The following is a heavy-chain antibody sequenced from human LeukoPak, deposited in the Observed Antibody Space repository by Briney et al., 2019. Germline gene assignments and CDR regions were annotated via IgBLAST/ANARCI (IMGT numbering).Heavy chain of an antibody. CDR3: ARGVSRGYSYGRYYMDV. V-gene: IGHV4-39*07. CDR1: GVSISSSNSY. Sequence: SETLSLTCTVSGVSISSSNSYWGWIRQPPGKGLEWIGSIYYSGNTYYNASLKSQVSISIDTSKNQISLKLSSVTAADTAVYYCARGVSRGYSYGRYYMDVWGKGTTVTVSS. J-gene: IGHJ6*03. CDR2: IYYSGNT. D-gene: IGHD5-18*01.